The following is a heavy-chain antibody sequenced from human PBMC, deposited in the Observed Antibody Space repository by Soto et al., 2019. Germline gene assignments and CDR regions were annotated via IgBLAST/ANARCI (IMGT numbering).Heavy chain of an antibody. D-gene: IGHD3-22*01. V-gene: IGHV3-23*01. Sequence: GSLRLSCAASGFTFSSYAMSWVRQAPGKGLEWVSAISGSGGSTYYADSVKGRFTISRDNSKNTLYLQMNSLRAEDTAVYYCAKSAGGYYYDSSGYYLDAFDIWGQGTMVTVSS. CDR3: AKSAGGYYYDSSGYYLDAFDI. CDR2: ISGSGGST. CDR1: GFTFSSYA. J-gene: IGHJ3*02.